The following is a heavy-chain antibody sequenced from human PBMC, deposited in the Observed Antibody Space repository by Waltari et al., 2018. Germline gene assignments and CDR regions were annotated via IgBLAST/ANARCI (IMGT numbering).Heavy chain of an antibody. CDR1: GFSVSTHH. Sequence: DVQLVESGGGLFHPGGSLRLSCAASGFSVSTHHMSWVRQAPGKGLEWVSIIYPAGSTYNADSVVGRFTIYRDISQNTLHLQMNNLRPEDTAIYYCARARDEDTAMVFFDHWGQGTLVSVSS. V-gene: IGHV3-66*02. J-gene: IGHJ4*02. D-gene: IGHD5-18*01. CDR3: ARARDEDTAMVFFDH. CDR2: IYPAGST.